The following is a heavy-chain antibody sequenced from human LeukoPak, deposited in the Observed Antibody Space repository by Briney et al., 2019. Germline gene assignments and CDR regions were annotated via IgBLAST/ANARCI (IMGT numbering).Heavy chain of an antibody. Sequence: KTSETLSLTCTVSGGSISSYYWSWIRQPPGKGLEWIWYIYYSGSTNYNPSLKSRVTISVDTSKNQFSLKLSSVTAADTAVYYCARETSQKGAHYMDVWGKGTTITISS. D-gene: IGHD3-16*01. CDR3: ARETSQKGAHYMDV. CDR2: IYYSGST. J-gene: IGHJ6*03. V-gene: IGHV4-59*01. CDR1: GGSISSYY.